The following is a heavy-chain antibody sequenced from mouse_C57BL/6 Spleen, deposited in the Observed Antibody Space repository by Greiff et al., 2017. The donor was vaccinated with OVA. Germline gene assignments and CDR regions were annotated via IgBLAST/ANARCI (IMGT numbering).Heavy chain of an antibody. Sequence: VQLKESGPELVKPGDSVKISCKASGYSFTGYFMNWVMQSHGKSLEWIGRINPYNGDTFYNQKFKGKATLTVDKSSSTAHMELRSLTSEDSAVYYCARWRDGYYYFDYWGQGTTLTVSS. CDR1: GYSFTGYF. V-gene: IGHV1-20*01. CDR3: ARWRDGYYYFDY. J-gene: IGHJ2*01. D-gene: IGHD2-3*01. CDR2: INPYNGDT.